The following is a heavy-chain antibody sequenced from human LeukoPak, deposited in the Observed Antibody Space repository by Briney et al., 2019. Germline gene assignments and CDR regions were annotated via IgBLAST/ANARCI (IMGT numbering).Heavy chain of an antibody. CDR3: AREGTTRSGPFDY. V-gene: IGHV1-69*05. CDR2: IIPIFGTA. D-gene: IGHD2-15*01. CDR1: GGTFSSYA. Sequence: GASVKVSCKASGGTFSSYAISWVRQAPGQGLEWMGGIIPIFGTANYAQKFQGRVTITTDESTSTAYMELSSLRSEDTAVYYRAREGTTRSGPFDYWGQGTLVTVSS. J-gene: IGHJ4*02.